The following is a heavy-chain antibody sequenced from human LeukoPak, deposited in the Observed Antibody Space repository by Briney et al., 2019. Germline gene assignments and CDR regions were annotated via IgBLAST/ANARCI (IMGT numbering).Heavy chain of an antibody. D-gene: IGHD6-19*01. Sequence: ASVKVSFKASGYTFTGYYMHWVRPAPGQGLEWMGWINPSSGGTNYAQKFQGRVTMTRDTSISTAYMELSSLRSDDTAVYYCARDLSSGWYLYWGQGTLVTVSS. CDR1: GYTFTGYY. J-gene: IGHJ4*02. V-gene: IGHV1-2*02. CDR2: INPSSGGT. CDR3: ARDLSSGWYLY.